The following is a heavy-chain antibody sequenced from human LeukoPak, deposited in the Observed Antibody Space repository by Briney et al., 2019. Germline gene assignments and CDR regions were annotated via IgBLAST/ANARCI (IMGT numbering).Heavy chain of an antibody. D-gene: IGHD1-26*01. J-gene: IGHJ3*02. V-gene: IGHV1-2*02. CDR1: GYTFTGYY. Sequence: ASVKVSCKASGYTFTGYYMHWVRQAPGQGLEWMGWINPNSGGTNYAQKFQGRVTMTRDTSISTAYMELSRLRSDDTAVYYCARDRSWEKNAFDIWGQGTMVTASS. CDR2: INPNSGGT. CDR3: ARDRSWEKNAFDI.